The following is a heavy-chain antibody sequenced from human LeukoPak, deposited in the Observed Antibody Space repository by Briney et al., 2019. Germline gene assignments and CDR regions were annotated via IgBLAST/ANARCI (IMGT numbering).Heavy chain of an antibody. CDR3: ASTLGYGWFDP. Sequence: SETLSLTCTVSGGSISSDSWSWIRQSAGKELEWIGHIFTSESINYNPSLRSRVTMSVDTSKNQFSLQLSSVTAADTAVYYCASTLGYGWFDPWGQGTLVTVSS. CDR2: IFTSESI. J-gene: IGHJ5*02. CDR1: GGSISSDS. V-gene: IGHV4-4*07. D-gene: IGHD1-1*01.